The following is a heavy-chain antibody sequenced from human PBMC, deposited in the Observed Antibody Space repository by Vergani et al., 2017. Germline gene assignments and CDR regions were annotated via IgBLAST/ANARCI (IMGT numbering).Heavy chain of an antibody. Sequence: EVQLVQSGAEVKQPGESLKISCKGSGYSFTSYWIGWVRQMPGKGLEWMGIIYPGDSDTSYSPSFQGQVTISADKSISTAYLQWSSLKASDTAMYYCAGQATRGYYDSSGHKGAFDIWGQGTMVTVSS. V-gene: IGHV5-51*01. D-gene: IGHD3-22*01. CDR2: IYPGDSDT. CDR1: GYSFTSYW. J-gene: IGHJ3*02. CDR3: AGQATRGYYDSSGHKGAFDI.